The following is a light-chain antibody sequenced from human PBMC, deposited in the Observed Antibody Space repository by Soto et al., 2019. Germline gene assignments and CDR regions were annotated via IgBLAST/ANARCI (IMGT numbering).Light chain of an antibody. J-gene: IGLJ1*01. V-gene: IGLV1-40*01. CDR1: GSNIGAGYD. Sequence: QSVLTQPPSVPGAPGQRVTISCTGSGSNIGAGYDVHWYQQLPGTAPKLLIYGNSNRPSGVPDRFSGSKSGTSASLAITGLQAEDEADYYCQSYDSSLRVFGTGTKVTVL. CDR2: GNS. CDR3: QSYDSSLRV.